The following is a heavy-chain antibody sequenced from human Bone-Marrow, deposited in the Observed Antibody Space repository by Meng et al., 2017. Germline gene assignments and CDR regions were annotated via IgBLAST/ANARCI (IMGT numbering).Heavy chain of an antibody. CDR2: ISYDGSNK. CDR1: GFTFSSYA. Sequence: GGSLRLSCAASGFTFSSYAMHWVRQAPGKGLEWVAVISYDGSNKYYADSVKGRFTISRDNSKNTLYLQMNSLRAEDTAVYYCARGEYYDSSGYYRNNDAFDIWGQGTMVTVSS. V-gene: IGHV3-30*04. D-gene: IGHD3-22*01. J-gene: IGHJ3*02. CDR3: ARGEYYDSSGYYRNNDAFDI.